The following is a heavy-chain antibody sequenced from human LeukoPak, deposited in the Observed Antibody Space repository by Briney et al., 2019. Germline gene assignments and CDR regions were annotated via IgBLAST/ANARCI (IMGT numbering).Heavy chain of an antibody. V-gene: IGHV3-30*18. J-gene: IGHJ4*02. Sequence: GGSLRLSCAASGFTFSSYGMRWVRQAPGKGLEWVAVISYDGSNKYYADSVKGRFTISRDNSKNTLYLQMNSLRADDTAVYFCAKRGVVIRVFLVGFHKEAYYFDSWGQGALVTVSS. CDR3: AKRGVVIRVFLVGFHKEAYYFDS. CDR1: GFTFSSYG. CDR2: ISYDGSNK. D-gene: IGHD3-10*01.